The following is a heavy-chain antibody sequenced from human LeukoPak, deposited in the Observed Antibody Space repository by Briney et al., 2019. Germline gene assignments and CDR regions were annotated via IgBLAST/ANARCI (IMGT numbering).Heavy chain of an antibody. CDR3: ARVPRGYYDSSGLFDY. J-gene: IGHJ4*02. V-gene: IGHV1-8*01. CDR2: MNPNSGNT. Sequence: ASVKVSCKASGYTFTSYDINWVRQATGQGLEWMGWMNPNSGNTGYAQKFQGRVTMTRNTSISTAYMELSRLRSEDTAVYYCARVPRGYYDSSGLFDYWGEGTLVTVSS. D-gene: IGHD3-22*01. CDR1: GYTFTSYD.